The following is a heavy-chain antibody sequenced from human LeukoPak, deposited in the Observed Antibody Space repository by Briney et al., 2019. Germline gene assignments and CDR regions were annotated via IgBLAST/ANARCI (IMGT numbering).Heavy chain of an antibody. CDR2: IYYSGST. D-gene: IGHD3-10*01. V-gene: IGHV4-39*01. CDR3: AGSYYYGSGSYYIDY. CDR1: GGSISSSSYY. Sequence: SETLSLTCTVSGGSISSSSYYWGCIRQPPGKGLECIGSIYYSGSTYYNPSLKSRVTISVDTSKNQFSLKLSSVTAADTAVYYCAGSYYYGSGSYYIDYWGQGTLVTVSS. J-gene: IGHJ4*02.